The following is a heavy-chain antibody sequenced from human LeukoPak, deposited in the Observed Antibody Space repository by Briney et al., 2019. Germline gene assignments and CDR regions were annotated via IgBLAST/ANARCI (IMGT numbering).Heavy chain of an antibody. CDR1: GHTFTGYY. V-gene: IGHV1-2*02. CDR2: INPNSGGT. Sequence: GASVKVSCKASGHTFTGYYIHWVRQAPGQGLEWMGWINPNSGGTNYAQKFQGRVTMTRDTSISTAYMELSRLRSDDTAVYYCARADLYDYVWGSYRYFDYWGQGTLVTVSS. J-gene: IGHJ4*02. CDR3: ARADLYDYVWGSYRYFDY. D-gene: IGHD3-16*02.